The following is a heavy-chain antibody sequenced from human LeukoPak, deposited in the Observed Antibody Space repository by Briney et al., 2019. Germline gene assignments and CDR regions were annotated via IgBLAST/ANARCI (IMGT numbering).Heavy chain of an antibody. CDR3: TRSFPGIIGAADF. CDR1: GGSISSYY. J-gene: IGHJ4*02. Sequence: SETLSLTCTVSGGSISSYYWGWIRQPPGKGLEWIGSIYYSGSTYYNPSLKSRVTISVDTSKNQFSLKLSSVTAADTGVYYCTRSFPGIIGAADFWGQGTLVTVSS. V-gene: IGHV4-39*07. CDR2: IYYSGST. D-gene: IGHD6-13*01.